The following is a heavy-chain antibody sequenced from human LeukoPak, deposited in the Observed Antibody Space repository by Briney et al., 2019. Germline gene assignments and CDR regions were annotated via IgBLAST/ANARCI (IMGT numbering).Heavy chain of an antibody. V-gene: IGHV3-7*01. D-gene: IGHD3-3*01. Sequence: PGGSLRLSCAASGFAFSSYWMTWVRQAPGKGLEWVANIRGDGSERFYVGYLKGRFTISRDNAKNSLYLQMNSLRFDDRAVYYCVRERPPQGRPWSGWYPFDFWGQGILVTVSS. J-gene: IGHJ4*02. CDR3: VRERPPQGRPWSGWYPFDF. CDR2: IRGDGSER. CDR1: GFAFSSYW.